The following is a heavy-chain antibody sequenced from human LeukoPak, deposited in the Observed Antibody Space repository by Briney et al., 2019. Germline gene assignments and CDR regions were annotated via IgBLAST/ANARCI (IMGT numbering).Heavy chain of an antibody. J-gene: IGHJ4*02. Sequence: SQTLSLTCAISGDSVSSNSAAWNWIRQSPSRGLEWLGRTYYRSKWHNDYAVSVKSRITINPDTSKNQFSLQLNSVTPEDTAVYYCASTRYSSGLEYYFDYWGQGTLVTVSS. CDR3: ASTRYSSGLEYYFDY. CDR1: GDSVSSNSAA. V-gene: IGHV6-1*01. CDR2: TYYRSKWHN. D-gene: IGHD6-19*01.